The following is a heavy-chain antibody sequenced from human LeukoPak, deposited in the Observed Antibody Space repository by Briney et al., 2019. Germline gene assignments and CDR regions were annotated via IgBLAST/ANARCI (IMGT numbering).Heavy chain of an antibody. CDR3: ARGLAAAGHAFDI. CDR2: IIPILGIA. D-gene: IGHD6-13*01. V-gene: IGHV1-69*04. J-gene: IGHJ3*02. Sequence: ASVKVSCKASGGTFSSYAISWVRQAPGQGLEWMGRIIPILGIANYAQKFQGRVTITADKSTSTAYMELSSLRSEDTAVYYCARGLAAAGHAFDIWGQGTMVTVSS. CDR1: GGTFSSYA.